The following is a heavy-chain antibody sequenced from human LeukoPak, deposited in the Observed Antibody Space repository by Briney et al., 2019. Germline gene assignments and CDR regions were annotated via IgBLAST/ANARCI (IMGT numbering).Heavy chain of an antibody. D-gene: IGHD2-2*01. Sequence: GESLKISCKGSGYSFTSYWISWVRQMPGKGLEWMGRVDPSDSYTNYSPSFQGHVSISADKSISTAYLQWSSLKASDTAMYYCATLIGYCSSTSCYEGYFQHWGQGTLVTVSS. V-gene: IGHV5-10-1*01. CDR1: GYSFTSYW. CDR3: ATLIGYCSSTSCYEGYFQH. J-gene: IGHJ1*01. CDR2: VDPSDSYT.